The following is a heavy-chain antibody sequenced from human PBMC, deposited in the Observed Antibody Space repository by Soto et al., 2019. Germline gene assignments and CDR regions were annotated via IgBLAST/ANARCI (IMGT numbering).Heavy chain of an antibody. CDR2: IKSKTDGGTT. CDR1: GFTFSNAW. J-gene: IGHJ4*02. D-gene: IGHD3-10*01. CDR3: TTEIWVRGVYRGN. Sequence: GESLKISCAASGFTFSNAWMSWVRQAPGKGLEWVGRIKSKTDGGTTDYAAPVKGRHTISRDDSENTPYLQMNSLKTEDTAVYYCTTEIWVRGVYRGNWRQGSKVT. V-gene: IGHV3-15*01.